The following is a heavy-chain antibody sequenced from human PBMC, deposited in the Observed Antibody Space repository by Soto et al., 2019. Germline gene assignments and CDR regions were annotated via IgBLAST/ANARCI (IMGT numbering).Heavy chain of an antibody. CDR1: GFTFSSYA. V-gene: IGHV3-23*01. D-gene: IGHD6-19*01. CDR2: ISGSGGST. Sequence: GGSLRLSCAASGFTFSSYAMSWVRQAPGKGLEWVSAISGSGGSTYYADSVKGRFTSSRDNSKNTLYLQMNSLRAEDTAVYYCAKVQSPSSGWEEFDYCGQRTLVTVSS. J-gene: IGHJ4*02. CDR3: AKVQSPSSGWEEFDY.